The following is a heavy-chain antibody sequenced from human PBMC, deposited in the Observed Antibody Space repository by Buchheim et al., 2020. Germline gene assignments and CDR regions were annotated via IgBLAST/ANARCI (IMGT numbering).Heavy chain of an antibody. CDR1: GFTFSSYG. V-gene: IGHV3-30*18. J-gene: IGHJ4*02. Sequence: QVQLVESGGGVVQPGRSLRLSCAASGFTFSSYGMHWVRQAPGKGLEWVAVISYDGSNKYYTDSVKGRFTISRDNSKNTLYLQMNSLRAEDTAVYYCAKLGIAARLGPLDYWGQGTL. D-gene: IGHD6-6*01. CDR3: AKLGIAARLGPLDY. CDR2: ISYDGSNK.